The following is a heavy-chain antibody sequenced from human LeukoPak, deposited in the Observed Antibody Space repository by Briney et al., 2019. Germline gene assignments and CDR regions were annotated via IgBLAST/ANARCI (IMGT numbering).Heavy chain of an antibody. Sequence: GGSLRLSCAASGFTFSSYWMSWVRQAPGKGLEWVANIKQDGSEKHYVDSVKGRFTISRDNAKNSLYLQMNSLRAEDTAVYYCARTLVVVAASLDYWGQGTLVTVSS. CDR3: ARTLVVVAASLDY. D-gene: IGHD2-15*01. V-gene: IGHV3-7*01. CDR2: IKQDGSEK. J-gene: IGHJ4*02. CDR1: GFTFSSYW.